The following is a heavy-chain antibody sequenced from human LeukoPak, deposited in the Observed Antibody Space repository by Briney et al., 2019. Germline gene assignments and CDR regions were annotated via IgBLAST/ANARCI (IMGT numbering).Heavy chain of an antibody. CDR1: GFTFNSYG. J-gene: IGHJ4*02. Sequence: GGSLRLSCAASGFTFNSYGMHWVRQAAGKGLEWVAFIWSCGSKEDYADSVKGPFSISRDNAKNTLYLQMNSLRVEDTAVYYCARDPPHGGGTLDYWGEG. D-gene: IGHD3-16*01. CDR3: ARDPPHGGGTLDY. V-gene: IGHV3-33*01. CDR2: IWSCGSKE.